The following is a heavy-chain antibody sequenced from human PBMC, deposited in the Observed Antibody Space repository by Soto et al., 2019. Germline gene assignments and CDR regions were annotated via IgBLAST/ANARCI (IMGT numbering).Heavy chain of an antibody. CDR1: GVTFTSYG. CDR2: VSAYNGNT. D-gene: IGHD6-13*01. V-gene: IGHV1-18*01. Sequence: QVQLVQSGAELKKPGASMKVSCKASGVTFTSYGISWVRQAPGQGLEWMGWVSAYNGNTHYAQKLQGRVTMTSDTSTTTAYMELRSLRSDDTAVYYCSRGGSSWQPHEDYWGQGTLVTVSS. CDR3: SRGGSSWQPHEDY. J-gene: IGHJ4*02.